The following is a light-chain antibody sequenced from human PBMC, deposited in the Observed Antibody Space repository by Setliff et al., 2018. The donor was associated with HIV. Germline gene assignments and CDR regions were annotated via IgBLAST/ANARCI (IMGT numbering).Light chain of an antibody. V-gene: IGLV2-14*01. J-gene: IGLJ1*01. CDR3: SSYTGSTLYV. CDR1: SSDVGGYNH. CDR2: EVR. Sequence: QSVLAQPASVSGSPGQSITISCTGTSSDVGGYNHVSWYQQYPGKAPKLMISEVRNRASGVSSRFSGSKSGNTASLTISGLQTEDEGDYYCSSYTGSTLYVVGTGTKV.